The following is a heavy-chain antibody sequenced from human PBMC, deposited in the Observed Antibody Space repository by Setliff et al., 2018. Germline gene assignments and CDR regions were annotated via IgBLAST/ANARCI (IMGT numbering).Heavy chain of an antibody. CDR3: AKAGPRGWYYFDY. CDR1: EFILSSFA. CDR2: ISSNGGST. D-gene: IGHD2-15*01. Sequence: PGGSLRLSCAASEFILSSFAMNWVRQAPGKGLEWVSSISSNGGSTYYADSVKGRFTISRDNSENTLYLQMNSLRAEDTAVYYCAKAGPRGWYYFDYWGQGTLVTVSS. J-gene: IGHJ4*02. V-gene: IGHV3-23*01.